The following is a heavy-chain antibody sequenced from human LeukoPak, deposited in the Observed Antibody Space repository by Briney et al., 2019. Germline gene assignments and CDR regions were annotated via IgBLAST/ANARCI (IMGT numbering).Heavy chain of an antibody. CDR3: ARERYTAYGNFDY. D-gene: IGHD5-12*01. J-gene: IGHJ4*02. Sequence: GASVKVSCKASGYTFTNHPMHWVRQAPGQGLEWMGWINPNSGDTNYVRKFQGRVTMTRDPSISTAYMELSGLRADDTAVYYCARERYTAYGNFDYWGQGTQVTVSS. CDR1: GYTFTNHP. CDR2: INPNSGDT. V-gene: IGHV1-2*02.